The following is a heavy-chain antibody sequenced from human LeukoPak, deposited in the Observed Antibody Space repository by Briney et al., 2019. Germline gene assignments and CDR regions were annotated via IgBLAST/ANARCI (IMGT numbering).Heavy chain of an antibody. J-gene: IGHJ4*02. CDR1: GFTFSNAW. V-gene: IGHV3-23*01. D-gene: IGHD6-19*01. CDR2: ISGSGGST. Sequence: PGGSLRLSCAASGFTFSNAWMSWVRQAPGKGLEWVSAISGSGGSTYYADSVKGRFTMSRDNSKKMLYLQMSSLRPEDTAVYYCARDLGGSGWSLGAYWGQETLVTVSS. CDR3: ARDLGGSGWSLGAY.